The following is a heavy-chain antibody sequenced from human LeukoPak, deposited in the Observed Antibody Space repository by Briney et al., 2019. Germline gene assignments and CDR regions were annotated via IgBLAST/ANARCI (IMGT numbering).Heavy chain of an antibody. CDR1: GYTFTNYF. CDR2: INPSGGST. Sequence: ASVKVSCKASGYTFTNYFMHWVRQAPGQGLEWMGVINPSGGSTSYVQNFQGRVTMTRDMSTSTVYMELSSLRSEDTAVYYCARDPPPIAVAGRDYYYYYMDVWGKGTTVTVSS. D-gene: IGHD6-19*01. CDR3: ARDPPPIAVAGRDYYYYYMDV. V-gene: IGHV1-46*01. J-gene: IGHJ6*03.